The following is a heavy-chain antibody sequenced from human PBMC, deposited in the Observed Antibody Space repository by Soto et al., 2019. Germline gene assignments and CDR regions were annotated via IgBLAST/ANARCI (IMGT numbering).Heavy chain of an antibody. V-gene: IGHV1-18*01. Sequence: ASVKVSCKASGYTFTSYGISWVRQAPGQGLEWMGWISAYNGNTNYAQKLQGRVTMTTDTSTTTAYMELRSLRSDDTAVYYCAREFRIAVAGTRFYYWGQGTLVTVSS. CDR1: GYTFTSYG. CDR3: AREFRIAVAGTRFYY. D-gene: IGHD6-13*01. CDR2: ISAYNGNT. J-gene: IGHJ4*02.